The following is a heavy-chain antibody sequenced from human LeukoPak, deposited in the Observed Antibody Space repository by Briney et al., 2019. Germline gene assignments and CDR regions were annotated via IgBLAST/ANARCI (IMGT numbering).Heavy chain of an antibody. CDR3: AKESGSHMGGDAFDI. Sequence: GGSLRLSCAASGFTFSDYCMSWIRQAPGKGLEWVSYISSSGSTIYYADSVKGRFTISRDNAKNSLYLQMNSLRAEDMALYYCAKESGSHMGGDAFDIWGQGTMVTVSS. D-gene: IGHD1-26*01. CDR1: GFTFSDYC. CDR2: ISSSGSTI. V-gene: IGHV3-11*01. J-gene: IGHJ3*02.